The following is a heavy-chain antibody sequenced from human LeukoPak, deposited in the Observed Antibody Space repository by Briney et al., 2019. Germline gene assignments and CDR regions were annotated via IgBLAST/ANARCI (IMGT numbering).Heavy chain of an antibody. CDR1: GYTFTGYY. Sequence: GASVKVSCKASGYTFTGYYMHWVRQAPGQGLEWMGWINPNSGGTNYAQKFQGRVTMTRDTSISTAYMELSRLRSDDTAVYYCATPPFSSSWYFDYWGQGTLVTLSS. D-gene: IGHD6-13*01. V-gene: IGHV1-2*02. J-gene: IGHJ4*02. CDR2: INPNSGGT. CDR3: ATPPFSSSWYFDY.